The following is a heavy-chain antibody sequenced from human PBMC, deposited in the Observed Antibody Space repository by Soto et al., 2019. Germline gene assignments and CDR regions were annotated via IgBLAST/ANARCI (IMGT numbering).Heavy chain of an antibody. Sequence: QVQLVESGGCVVQPGRSMRLSCAASGFTFSSYGMHWVRQAPGKGLEWVAVIWYDGSNKYYADSVKGRFTISRDNSKNTLYLQMNSLRAEDTAVYYCARDLPLRYSPDVWGKGTTVTVSS. CDR3: ARDLPLRYSPDV. CDR2: IWYDGSNK. V-gene: IGHV3-33*01. D-gene: IGHD3-9*01. CDR1: GFTFSSYG. J-gene: IGHJ6*04.